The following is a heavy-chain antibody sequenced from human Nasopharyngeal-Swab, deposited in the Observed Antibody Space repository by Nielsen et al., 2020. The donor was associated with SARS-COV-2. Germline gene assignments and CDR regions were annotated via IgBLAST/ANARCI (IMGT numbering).Heavy chain of an antibody. CDR3: ARCIAAAGPAPDY. V-gene: IGHV4-34*01. D-gene: IGHD6-13*01. CDR1: GGSFSGYY. CDR2: INHSGST. Sequence: SQTLSLTCAVSGGSFSGYYWSWIRQPPGKGLEWIGEINHSGSTNYNPSLKSRVTISVDTSKNQLSLKLSSVTAADTAVYYCARCIAAAGPAPDYWGQGTLVTVSS. J-gene: IGHJ4*02.